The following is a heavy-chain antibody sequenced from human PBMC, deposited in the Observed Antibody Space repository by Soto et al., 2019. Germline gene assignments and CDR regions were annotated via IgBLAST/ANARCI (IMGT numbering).Heavy chain of an antibody. CDR1: GGSISRSGYY. CDR3: ARQVVRTGTTRGEFDY. J-gene: IGHJ4*02. D-gene: IGHD1-7*01. V-gene: IGHV4-39*01. Sequence: QLQLQESGPGLVKPSETLSLTCTVSGGSISRSGYYWGWIRQPPGKGLEWIGNIYNNGGTFYTPSLKSRVTISVDTSNYQFSLKLTSVDAADTAVYYCARQVVRTGTTRGEFDYWGQGTRSPSPQ. CDR2: IYNNGGT.